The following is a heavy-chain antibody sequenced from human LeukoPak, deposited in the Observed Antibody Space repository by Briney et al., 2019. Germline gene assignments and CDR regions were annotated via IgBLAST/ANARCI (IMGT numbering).Heavy chain of an antibody. D-gene: IGHD6-13*01. J-gene: IGHJ4*02. CDR2: INAGNGNT. CDR3: ARDPIGSRWPYYFDY. V-gene: IGHV1-3*01. Sequence: GASVKVSCKASGYTFSGHYLHWVRQAPGQRLEWMGWINAGNGNTKYSQKFQARVTITRDTSASTAYMELSSLRSEDTAVYYCARDPIGSRWPYYFDYWGQGTLVTVSS. CDR1: GYTFSGHY.